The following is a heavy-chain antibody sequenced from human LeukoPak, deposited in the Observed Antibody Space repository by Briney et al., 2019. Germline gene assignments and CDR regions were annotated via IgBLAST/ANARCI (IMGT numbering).Heavy chain of an antibody. CDR1: GFTFSSYA. Sequence: PGGSLRLSCAASGFTFSSYAMHWVRQAPGKGLEWVAVISYDGSNKYYADSVKGRFTISRDNSTNTLYLQMNSLRAEDTAVYYCGRPVVPHYFYFYMDVWGKGATVTVSS. J-gene: IGHJ6*03. CDR2: ISYDGSNK. V-gene: IGHV3-30*01. D-gene: IGHD4-23*01. CDR3: GRPVVPHYFYFYMDV.